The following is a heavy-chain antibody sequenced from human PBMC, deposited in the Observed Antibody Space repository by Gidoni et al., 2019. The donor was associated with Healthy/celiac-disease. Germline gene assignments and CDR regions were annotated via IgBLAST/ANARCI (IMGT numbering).Heavy chain of an antibody. V-gene: IGHV4-4*02. J-gene: IGHJ5*02. D-gene: IGHD3-22*01. CDR3: ARDFSEIVVVSGGWFDP. Sequence: QVQLQESGPGLVKPSGTLSLTCAVSGGSISSSNWWSWVRQPPGKGLEWIGDIYHSGSTNYNPSLKSRVTISVDKSKNQFSLKLSSVTAADTAVYYCARDFSEIVVVSGGWFDPWGQGTLVTVSS. CDR1: GGSISSSNW. CDR2: IYHSGST.